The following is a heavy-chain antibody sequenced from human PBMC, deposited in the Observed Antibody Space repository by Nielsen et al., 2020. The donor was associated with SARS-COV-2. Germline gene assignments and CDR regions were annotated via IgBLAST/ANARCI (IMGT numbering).Heavy chain of an antibody. V-gene: IGHV4-39*07. CDR3: ARDSYSNYVPFDY. J-gene: IGHJ4*02. D-gene: IGHD4-11*01. CDR1: GGSISSSSYY. CDR2: IYYSGST. Sequence: SETLSLTCTVSGGSISSSSYYWGWIRQPPGKGLEWNGSIYYSGSTYYNPSLKSRVTISVDTSKNQFSLKLSSVTAADTAVYYCARDSYSNYVPFDYWGQGTLVTVSS.